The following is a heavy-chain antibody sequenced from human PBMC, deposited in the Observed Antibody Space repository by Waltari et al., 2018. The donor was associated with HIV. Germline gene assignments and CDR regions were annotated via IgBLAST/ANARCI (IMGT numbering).Heavy chain of an antibody. J-gene: IGHJ6*02. D-gene: IGHD6-19*01. CDR1: GYTFTGYY. CDR3: ARGIAVPWGDYYYYGMDV. CDR2: INPNSGGT. Sequence: QVQLVQSGAEVKKPGASVKVSCKASGYTFTGYYMHWVRPAPGQGLEWMGWINPNSGGTNYAQKFQGRVTMTRDTSISTAYMELSRLRSDDTAVYYCARGIAVPWGDYYYYGMDVWGQGTTVTVSS. V-gene: IGHV1-2*02.